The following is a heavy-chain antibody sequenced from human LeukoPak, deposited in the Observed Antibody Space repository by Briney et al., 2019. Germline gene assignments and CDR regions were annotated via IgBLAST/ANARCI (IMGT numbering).Heavy chain of an antibody. CDR2: IRYDGSNK. V-gene: IGHV3-30*02. D-gene: IGHD2-2*01. Sequence: GGSLRLSCAASGFTFSSYGMHWVRQAPGKGLEWVAFIRYDGSNKYYADSVECRFTISTANSKNTLYLQMNSRSAEDTSGHYCSKCGTVVLSAYMDVWGKGTTVTASS. CDR1: GFTFSSYG. CDR3: SKCGTVVLSAYMDV. J-gene: IGHJ6*03.